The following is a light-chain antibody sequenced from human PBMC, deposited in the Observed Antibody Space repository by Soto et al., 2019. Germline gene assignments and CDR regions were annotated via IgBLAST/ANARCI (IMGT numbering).Light chain of an antibody. J-gene: IGKJ5*01. CDR2: AAS. V-gene: IGKV1-39*01. CDR1: QSIYTY. CDR3: QQGEITIK. Sequence: IQINESLVSVLGTFREIGTSTFRASQSIYTYLNWYQQRPGEAPKVLIYAASTLQDGIPSRFSGSGSGTDFTLTIRGLQPEDFATYYCQQGEITIKFGQGRRLEIK.